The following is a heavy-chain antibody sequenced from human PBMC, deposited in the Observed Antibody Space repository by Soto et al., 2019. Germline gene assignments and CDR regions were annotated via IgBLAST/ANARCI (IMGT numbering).Heavy chain of an antibody. CDR1: GGTFSSYA. Sequence: GASVKVSCKASGGTFSSYAISWVRQAPGQGLEWMGGIIPIFGTANYAQKFQGRVTITADESTSTAYMELSSLRSEDTAVYYCARRVGATRSFYVNWFDPWGQGTLVTVSS. D-gene: IGHD1-26*01. CDR3: ARRVGATRSFYVNWFDP. V-gene: IGHV1-69*13. J-gene: IGHJ5*02. CDR2: IIPIFGTA.